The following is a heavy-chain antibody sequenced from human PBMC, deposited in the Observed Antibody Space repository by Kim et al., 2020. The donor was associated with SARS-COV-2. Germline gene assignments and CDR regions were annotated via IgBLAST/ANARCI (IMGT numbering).Heavy chain of an antibody. D-gene: IGHD2-21*01. J-gene: IGHJ3*02. Sequence: SETLSLTCTVSGGSISSYYWSWIRQPPGKGLEWIGYIYYSGSTNYNPSLKSRVTISVDTSKNQFSLKLSSVTAADTAVYYCAREGCGGDCYPPDAFDIWGQGTMVTVSS. V-gene: IGHV4-59*01. CDR1: GGSISSYY. CDR2: IYYSGST. CDR3: AREGCGGDCYPPDAFDI.